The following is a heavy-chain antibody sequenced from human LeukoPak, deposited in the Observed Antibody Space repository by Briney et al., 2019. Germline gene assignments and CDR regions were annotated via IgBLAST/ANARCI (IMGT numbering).Heavy chain of an antibody. CDR3: ARAPYCSGGSCFYYFDY. V-gene: IGHV1-46*01. Sequence: ASVKVSCKASGYTFTSYYTHWVRQAPGQGLEWMGIINPSGGSTSYAQKFQGRVTMTRDTSTSTVYMELSSLRSEDTAVYYCARAPYCSGGSCFYYFDYWGQGTLVTVSS. CDR1: GYTFTSYY. D-gene: IGHD2-15*01. CDR2: INPSGGST. J-gene: IGHJ4*02.